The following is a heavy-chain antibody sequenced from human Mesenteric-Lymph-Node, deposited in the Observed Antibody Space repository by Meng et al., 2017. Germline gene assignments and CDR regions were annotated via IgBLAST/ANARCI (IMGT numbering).Heavy chain of an antibody. D-gene: IGHD1-14*01. CDR1: GGTFSGSD. J-gene: IGHJ3*02. V-gene: IGHV3-73*01. Sequence: GESLKISCAVSGGTFSGSDIHWVRQASGKGLEWVGRISTETYSFATAYPASVKGRFTISRDDSKNTAYLQMNSLITEDTALYYCTMYTHGHIWGQGTMVTVSS. CDR3: TMYTHGHI. CDR2: ISTETYSFAT.